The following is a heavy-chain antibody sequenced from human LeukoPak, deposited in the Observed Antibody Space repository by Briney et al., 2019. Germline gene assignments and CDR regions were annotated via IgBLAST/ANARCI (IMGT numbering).Heavy chain of an antibody. Sequence: SETLSLTCTVSGVSVSSGSYYWSWIRQPPGKGLEWIGYIYYSGSTNYNPSLKSRVTISIDRSKNQFSLKVNSVTAADTAVYYCARGGDGYNPFDFWGQGTLVTVSS. CDR2: IYYSGST. D-gene: IGHD5-24*01. CDR1: GVSVSSGSYY. CDR3: ARGGDGYNPFDF. V-gene: IGHV4-61*01. J-gene: IGHJ4*02.